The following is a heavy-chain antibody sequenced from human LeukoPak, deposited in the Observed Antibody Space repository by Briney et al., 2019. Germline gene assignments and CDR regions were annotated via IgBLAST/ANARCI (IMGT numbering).Heavy chain of an antibody. Sequence: SVQVSCKASGFTFTSSAMQWVRQARGRRLEGIGWIVAGRGNTNYAQKFQERVTITRDMSTSTAYMELSSLSSEDTAVYYCAADPGAVSAEYYFDYWGQGTLVTVSS. CDR2: IVAGRGNT. CDR1: GFTFTSSA. D-gene: IGHD2-15*01. CDR3: AADPGAVSAEYYFDY. V-gene: IGHV1-58*02. J-gene: IGHJ4*02.